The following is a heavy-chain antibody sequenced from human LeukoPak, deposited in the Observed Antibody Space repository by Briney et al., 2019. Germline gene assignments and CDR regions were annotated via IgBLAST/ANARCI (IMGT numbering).Heavy chain of an antibody. CDR1: GFTFSTYG. CDR2: IWYDGSHA. CDR3: ARDRGYSSRWNFGKDYYMDV. Sequence: GGSLRLSCSASGFTFSTYGMNWVRQAPGKGLEWVAVIWYDGSHANYADAVKGRFTISRDNSKNTLYLQMNSPRAEDTAVYYCARDRGYSSRWNFGKDYYMDVWGKGTAVTVSS. D-gene: IGHD6-13*01. V-gene: IGHV3-33*01. J-gene: IGHJ6*03.